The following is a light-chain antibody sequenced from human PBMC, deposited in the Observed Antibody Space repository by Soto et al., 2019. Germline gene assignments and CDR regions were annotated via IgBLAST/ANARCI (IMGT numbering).Light chain of an antibody. CDR1: QSVRSN. J-gene: IGKJ1*01. Sequence: EIVMTQSPATLSVSPGERATLSCRASQSVRSNLAWYQQKPGQAPRLVIYAASTRATGIPDRFSGSVSGTEFTLTISSLQSEDFATYYCQQYNSYPWTFGQGTKVDI. CDR3: QQYNSYPWT. CDR2: AAS. V-gene: IGKV3-15*01.